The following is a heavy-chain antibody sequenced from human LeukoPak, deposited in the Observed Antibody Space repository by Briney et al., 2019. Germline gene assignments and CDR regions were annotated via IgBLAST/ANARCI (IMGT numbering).Heavy chain of an antibody. J-gene: IGHJ4*02. D-gene: IGHD3-22*01. CDR1: GFTFSSYV. Sequence: GRSLRLSCAASGFTFSSYVMHWVRQAPGKGLEWVALISYDGSNTDYADSVKGRFTISRDNSKNTLYLQMNSLRAEDTAAYYCAKRLGDYFDYWGQGTLVTVSS. CDR3: AKRLGDYFDY. V-gene: IGHV3-30*18. CDR2: ISYDGSNT.